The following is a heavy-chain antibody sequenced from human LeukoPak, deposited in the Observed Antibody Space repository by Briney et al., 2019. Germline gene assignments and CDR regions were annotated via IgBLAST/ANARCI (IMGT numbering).Heavy chain of an antibody. Sequence: GGSLRLSCAASGFTFSSYVMSWVRQAPGKGLEWVSAISGSGGSTSYADSVKGRFTISRDNSTYTLYLQMNSLRAEDSAVYYCAKGIGFDWGSGLDVWGQGTTVTVSS. J-gene: IGHJ6*02. V-gene: IGHV3-23*01. CDR2: ISGSGGST. CDR3: AKGIGFDWGSGLDV. CDR1: GFTFSSYV. D-gene: IGHD3-9*01.